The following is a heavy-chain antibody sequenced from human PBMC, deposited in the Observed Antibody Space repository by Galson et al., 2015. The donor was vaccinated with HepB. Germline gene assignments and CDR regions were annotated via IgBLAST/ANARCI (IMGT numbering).Heavy chain of an antibody. D-gene: IGHD5-18*01. CDR1: GFTFSTHA. CDR2: VSFDGSDK. Sequence: SLRLSCAASGFTFSTHAMHWVRQAPGKGLEWVAVVSFDGSDKYYADSVKGRFTISRDNSKNTLYLQMNSLRAEDTAVYYCARGLPNVDTTHYFDYWGQGTLVTVSS. CDR3: ARGLPNVDTTHYFDY. J-gene: IGHJ4*02. V-gene: IGHV3-30-3*01.